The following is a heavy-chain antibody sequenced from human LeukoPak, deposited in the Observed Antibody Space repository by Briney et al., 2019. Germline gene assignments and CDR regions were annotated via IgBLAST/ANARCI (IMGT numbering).Heavy chain of an antibody. CDR2: ISGSGGST. D-gene: IGHD6-19*01. CDR1: GFTFSSYA. Sequence: GGSLRLSCAASGFTFSSYAMSWVRQAPGKGLEWVSTISGSGGSTYYADSVKGRFTISRDNSKNTLYVQMNSLRAEDTAVYYCAKRPVPATKYYFDYWGQGTLVSVSS. J-gene: IGHJ4*02. CDR3: AKRPVPATKYYFDY. V-gene: IGHV3-23*01.